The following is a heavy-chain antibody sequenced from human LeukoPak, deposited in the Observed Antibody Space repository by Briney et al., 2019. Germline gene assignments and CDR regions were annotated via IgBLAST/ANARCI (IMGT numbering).Heavy chain of an antibody. D-gene: IGHD1-26*01. CDR2: ISGSGRST. J-gene: IGHJ4*02. V-gene: IGHV3-23*01. CDR1: GFTFSSYA. Sequence: QPGGSLRLSCAVSGFTFSSYAMSWVRQAPGKGLEWVSAISGSGRSTYYAGSVKGRFTISRDNAKNTLYLQMNGLRADDTAVYYCVRAPVGGASYWGQGTLVTVSA. CDR3: VRAPVGGASY.